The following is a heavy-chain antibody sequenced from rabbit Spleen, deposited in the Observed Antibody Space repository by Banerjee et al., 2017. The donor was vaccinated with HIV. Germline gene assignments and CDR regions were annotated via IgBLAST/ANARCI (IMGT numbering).Heavy chain of an antibody. CDR2: AYAGSSDSP. Sequence: QSLEESGGGLVKPGASLTLTCKASGFSFSEFSFNSGYDMCWVRQAPGKGLEWVACAYAGSSDSPYSATWAKGRFTISKTSSTTVTLQMTSLTVADTATYFCARDAGSGAYIDGYFNLWGPGTLVTVS. V-gene: IGHV1S40*01. J-gene: IGHJ4*01. CDR3: ARDAGSGAYIDGYFNL. CDR1: GFSFSEFSFNSGYD. D-gene: IGHD8-1*01.